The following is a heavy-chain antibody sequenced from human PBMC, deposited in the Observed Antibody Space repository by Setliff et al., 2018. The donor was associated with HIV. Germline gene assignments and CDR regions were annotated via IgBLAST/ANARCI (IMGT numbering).Heavy chain of an antibody. CDR2: IYQSGTT. V-gene: IGHV4-38-2*01. CDR1: GFSISSGFF. D-gene: IGHD4-17*01. Sequence: SETLSLTCAVSGFSISSGFFWGWVRQPSGKGLEWIGSIYQSGTTYYNPALKSRVTISVDTPKNQFSLRLTSVTAADTAVYFCARVETTVTSRLDYWGQGTLVTVSS. CDR3: ARVETTVTSRLDY. J-gene: IGHJ4*02.